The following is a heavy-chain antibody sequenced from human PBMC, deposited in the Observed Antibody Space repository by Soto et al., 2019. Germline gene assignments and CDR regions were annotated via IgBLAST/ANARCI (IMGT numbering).Heavy chain of an antibody. D-gene: IGHD7-27*01. V-gene: IGHV3-23*01. CDR2: ISGSGGGT. CDR1: GFTFSSYA. J-gene: IGHJ5*02. Sequence: AGGSLRLSCAASGFTFSSYAMSWVRQAPGKGLEWVSAISGSGGGTYYADSVKGRFTISRDNSKNTLYLQMNSLRAEDTAVYYCAKVWGGLTRNWFDPWGQGTLVTVSS. CDR3: AKVWGGLTRNWFDP.